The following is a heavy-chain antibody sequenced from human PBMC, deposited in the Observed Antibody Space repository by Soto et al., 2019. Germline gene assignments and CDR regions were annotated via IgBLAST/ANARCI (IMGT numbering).Heavy chain of an antibody. CDR3: ARVGAQTDAFDI. CDR2: MNPNSGNT. J-gene: IGHJ3*02. D-gene: IGHD1-26*01. Sequence: ASVKVSCKASGYTFTSYDINWVRQATGQGLEWMGWMNPNSGNTGYAQKFQGRVTMTRNTSISTAYMELSSLRSEDTAVYYCARVGAQTDAFDIWGQGTMLTVSS. V-gene: IGHV1-8*01. CDR1: GYTFTSYD.